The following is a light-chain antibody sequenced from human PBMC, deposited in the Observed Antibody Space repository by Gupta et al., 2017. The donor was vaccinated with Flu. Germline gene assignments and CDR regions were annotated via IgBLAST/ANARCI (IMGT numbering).Light chain of an antibody. Sequence: QSVLTQPPSVSGAPGQRVTITCTGSSSNIGAGYAVHWYQQLPGAAPKLLIYGNTNRPSWVPDRFSGSKSGASASLAITGLQSEDEADYYCQSYDNSLSGSYVFATGTKVTVL. CDR1: SSNIGAGYA. CDR3: QSYDNSLSGSYV. J-gene: IGLJ1*01. CDR2: GNT. V-gene: IGLV1-40*01.